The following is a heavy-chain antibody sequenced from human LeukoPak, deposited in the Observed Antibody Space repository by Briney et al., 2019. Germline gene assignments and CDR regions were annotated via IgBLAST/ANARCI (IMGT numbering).Heavy chain of an antibody. Sequence: ASVKVSCKASGYTFTSYDINWVRQATGQGLEWMGWMNPNSGNTGYAQKFQGRVTITADKSTSTAYMELSSLRSEDTAVYYCARGGYSSSWYFDYWGQGTLVTVSS. J-gene: IGHJ4*02. D-gene: IGHD6-13*01. CDR1: GYTFTSYD. CDR2: MNPNSGNT. CDR3: ARGGYSSSWYFDY. V-gene: IGHV1-8*01.